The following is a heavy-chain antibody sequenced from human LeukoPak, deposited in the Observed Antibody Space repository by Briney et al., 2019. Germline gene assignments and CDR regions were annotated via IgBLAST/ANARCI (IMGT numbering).Heavy chain of an antibody. V-gene: IGHV3-7*01. Sequence: GGSLRLSCAASGFTFSSYWMSWVRQAPGKGLEWVANIKQDGSEKYYVDSVKGRFTISRDNAKNSLYLQMNSLRAEDTAVYYCASLITMFRGVMEYWGQGTLVTVSS. CDR2: IKQDGSEK. J-gene: IGHJ4*02. CDR1: GFTFSSYW. CDR3: ASLITMFRGVMEY. D-gene: IGHD3-10*01.